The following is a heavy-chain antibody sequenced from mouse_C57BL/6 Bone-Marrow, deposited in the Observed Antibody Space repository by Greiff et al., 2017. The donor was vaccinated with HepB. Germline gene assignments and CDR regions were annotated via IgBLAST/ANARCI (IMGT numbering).Heavy chain of an antibody. CDR1: GYTFTNYW. CDR2: IYPGGGYT. V-gene: IGHV1-63*01. D-gene: IGHD1-1*01. CDR3: ARTSDSSYGYFDV. Sequence: QVQLQQSGAELVRPGPSVKMSCKASGYTFTNYWIGWAKQRPGHGLEWIGDIYPGGGYTNYNEKFKGKATLTADKSSSTAYMQFSSLTSEDSAIYYCARTSDSSYGYFDVWGTGTTVTVSS. J-gene: IGHJ1*03.